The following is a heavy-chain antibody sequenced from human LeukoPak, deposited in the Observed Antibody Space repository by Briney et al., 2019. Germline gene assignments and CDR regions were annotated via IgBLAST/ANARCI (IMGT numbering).Heavy chain of an antibody. D-gene: IGHD2-2*02. CDR3: AKDHGSSTSCYS. CDR2: IRYDGSDK. V-gene: IGHV3-30*02. Sequence: GGSLRLSYAASGFTFSNYGMHWVRQAPGKGLERVAFIRYDGSDKYYADSVKGRFTISRDNSKNTLYLQMNSLRAEDTAVYYCAKDHGSSTSCYSWGQGTLVTVSS. CDR1: GFTFSNYG. J-gene: IGHJ4*02.